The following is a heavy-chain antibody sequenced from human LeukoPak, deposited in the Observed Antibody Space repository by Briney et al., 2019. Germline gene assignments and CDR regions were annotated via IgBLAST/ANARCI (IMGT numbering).Heavy chain of an antibody. D-gene: IGHD3-10*01. CDR2: IYCSGST. V-gene: IGHV4-39*01. CDR3: ARPYGSGSYSRGHWFDP. J-gene: IGHJ5*02. Sequence: SETLSLTCTVSGGSISSSSYYWGWIRQPPGKGLEWIGSIYCSGSTYYNPSLKSRVTISVDTSKNQFSLKLSSVTAADTAVYYCARPYGSGSYSRGHWFDPWGQGTLVTVSS. CDR1: GGSISSSSYY.